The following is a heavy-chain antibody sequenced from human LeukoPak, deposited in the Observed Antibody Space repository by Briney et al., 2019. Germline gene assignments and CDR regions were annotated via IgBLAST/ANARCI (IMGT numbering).Heavy chain of an antibody. Sequence: GSLRLSCAVSGFPFTRFYMSWIRQAPGKGLEWISYIGLSGSPLDYADSVRGRFTISRDNAKNSLYLELNSLRAEDTAVYYCARQDFSSGSFSYWGQGTLVTVSS. D-gene: IGHD3-22*01. CDR1: GFPFTRFY. V-gene: IGHV3-11*04. CDR3: ARQDFSSGSFSY. CDR2: IGLSGSPL. J-gene: IGHJ4*02.